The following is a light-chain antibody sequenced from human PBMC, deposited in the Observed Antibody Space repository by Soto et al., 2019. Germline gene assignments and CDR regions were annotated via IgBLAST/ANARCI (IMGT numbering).Light chain of an antibody. J-gene: IGKJ2*01. Sequence: EIVMTQSPATLSVSPGERATLSCRASQGISSNLAWYQHKPGQAPRLLIYGASARATGIPARFSGSGSGTEFALTISSLQSEDFAVYYCQQYNNWPLSFGQGTKLEIK. CDR3: QQYNNWPLS. CDR1: QGISSN. V-gene: IGKV3-15*01. CDR2: GAS.